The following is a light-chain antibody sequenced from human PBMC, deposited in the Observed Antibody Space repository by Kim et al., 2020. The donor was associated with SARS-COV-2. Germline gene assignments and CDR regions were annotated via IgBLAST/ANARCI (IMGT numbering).Light chain of an antibody. Sequence: WSPGERATRSCRASQTVASNHLAWFKQKPGQTPRLLIYGTSSRATGIADRFSAGGSGTDFTLTISRLEPEDFAIYYCQQYDWPPYTFGQGTKLEI. CDR2: GTS. CDR1: QTVASNH. CDR3: QQYDWPPYT. V-gene: IGKV3-20*01. J-gene: IGKJ2*01.